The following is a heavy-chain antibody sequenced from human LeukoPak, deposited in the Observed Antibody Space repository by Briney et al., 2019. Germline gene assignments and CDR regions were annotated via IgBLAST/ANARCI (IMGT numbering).Heavy chain of an antibody. CDR3: ASDGGAGTVGWFDP. CDR2: INPNSGGT. CDR1: GYTFTGYY. V-gene: IGHV1-2*02. J-gene: IGHJ5*02. D-gene: IGHD1-1*01. Sequence: GASVKVSCKASGYTFTGYYMHWVRQAPGQGLEWMGWINPNSGGTNYAQKFQGRVTMTRDKSISTAYMELSRLRSGDTAVYYCASDGGAGTVGWFDPWGQGTLVTVSS.